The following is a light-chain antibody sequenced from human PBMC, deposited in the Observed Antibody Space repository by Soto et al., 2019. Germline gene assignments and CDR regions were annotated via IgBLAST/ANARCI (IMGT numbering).Light chain of an antibody. V-gene: IGLV1-40*01. J-gene: IGLJ2*01. CDR2: GHS. CDR3: QSYDSSLSGYVV. Sequence: QSVLTQPPSVSGAPGQRVTISCTGSSSNIGAGYDVHWYQQLPGTAPKLLIYGHSNRPSGVPDRFSGSKSGTSASLAITGLKAEDESDDYCQSYDSSLSGYVVFGGGTQLTAL. CDR1: SSNIGAGYD.